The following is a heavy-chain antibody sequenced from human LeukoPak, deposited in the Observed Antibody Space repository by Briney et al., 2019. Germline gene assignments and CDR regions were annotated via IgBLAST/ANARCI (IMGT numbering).Heavy chain of an antibody. D-gene: IGHD6-6*01. CDR3: ASPRSSSSPGRLRD. CDR2: IIPIFGTA. V-gene: IGHV1-69*05. CDR1: GGTFSSYA. J-gene: IGHJ4*02. Sequence: GASVKVSCKASGGTFSSYAISWVRQAPGQGLEWMGGIIPIFGTANYAQKFQGRVTITTDESTSTAYMELSSLRSEDTAVYYCASPRSSSSPGRLRDWGQGTLVTVSS.